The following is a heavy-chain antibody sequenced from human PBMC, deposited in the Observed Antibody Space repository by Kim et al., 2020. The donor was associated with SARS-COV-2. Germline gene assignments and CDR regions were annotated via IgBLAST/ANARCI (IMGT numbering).Heavy chain of an antibody. J-gene: IGHJ4*02. D-gene: IGHD1-26*01. CDR1: GGSISSGSYY. CDR2: IYTSGST. CDR3: ARDSLVGATCDY. Sequence: SQTLSLTCTVSGGSISSGSYYWSWIRQPAGKGLEWIGRIYTSGSTNYNPSLKSRVTISVDTSKNQFSLKLSSVTAADTAVYYCARDSLVGATCDYWGQGTLVTVSS. V-gene: IGHV4-61*02.